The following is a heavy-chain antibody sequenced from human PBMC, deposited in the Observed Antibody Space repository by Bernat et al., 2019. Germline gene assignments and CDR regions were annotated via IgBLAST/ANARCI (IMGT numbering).Heavy chain of an antibody. CDR1: GFTFSSYA. D-gene: IGHD3-22*01. J-gene: IGHJ4*02. Sequence: QVQLVESGGGVVQPGRSPRLSCAASGFTFSSYARHWVRQAPGKGLEWVAVISYDGSNKYYADSVKGRFTISRDNSKNTLYLQMNSLRAEDTAVDYCARGGYYYDPTNDYWGQGTLVTVSS. CDR3: ARGGYYYDPTNDY. V-gene: IGHV3-30-3*01. CDR2: ISYDGSNK.